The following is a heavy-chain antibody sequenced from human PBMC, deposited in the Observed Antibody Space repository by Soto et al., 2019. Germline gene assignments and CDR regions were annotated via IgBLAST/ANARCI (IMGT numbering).Heavy chain of an antibody. CDR1: GFTFSSYA. CDR3: GRAQSVGYSYGTPYNY. D-gene: IGHD5-18*01. V-gene: IGHV3-30-3*01. Sequence: GGSLRFSCAASGFTFSSYAMHWVRQAPGKGLEWVAVVWYDGSNKYDADSVRGGFTISRDNSKNTLYLQMNHPRAGDPPVYYCGRAQSVGYSYGTPYNYWGQGTLDTDYS. CDR2: VWYDGSNK. J-gene: IGHJ4*02.